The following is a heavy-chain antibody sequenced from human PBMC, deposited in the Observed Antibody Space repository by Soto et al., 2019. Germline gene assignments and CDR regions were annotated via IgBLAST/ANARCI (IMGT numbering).Heavy chain of an antibody. J-gene: IGHJ4*02. CDR3: AKDTDIAVAGL. CDR1: GFTFSTYG. Sequence: GGSLRLSCAASGFTFSTYGMHWVRQAPGKGLEWVALIWSDGSNKYYADSVKGRFTISRDNSKKTLYLQMNSLRAEDTALYYCAKDTDIAVAGLWGQGTLVTVSS. D-gene: IGHD6-19*01. CDR2: IWSDGSNK. V-gene: IGHV3-30*02.